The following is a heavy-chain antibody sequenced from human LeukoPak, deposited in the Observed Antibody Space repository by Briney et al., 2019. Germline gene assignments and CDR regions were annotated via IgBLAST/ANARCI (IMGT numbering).Heavy chain of an antibody. J-gene: IGHJ3*02. CDR1: GGSISSYY. D-gene: IGHD3-22*01. CDR2: IYTSGST. CDR3: ARDAYDSSGCWAFDI. V-gene: IGHV4-4*07. Sequence: SETLSLTCTVSGGSISSYYWSWIRQPAGKGLEWIGRIYTSGSTNYNPSLKSRVTTSVDTSKNQFSLKLSSVTAADTAVYYCARDAYDSSGCWAFDIWGQGTMVTVSS.